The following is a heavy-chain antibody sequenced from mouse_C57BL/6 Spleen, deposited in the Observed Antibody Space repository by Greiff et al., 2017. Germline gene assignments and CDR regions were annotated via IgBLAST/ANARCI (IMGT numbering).Heavy chain of an antibody. CDR3: ARYYYGSSDRDYAMDD. CDR1: GYTFTSYW. J-gene: IGHJ4*01. CDR2: INPSNGGT. V-gene: IGHV1-53*01. Sequence: QVQLQQPGTELVKPGASVKLSCKASGYTFTSYWMHWVKQRPGQGLEWIGNINPSNGGTNYNEKFKSKATLTVDKSSSTAYMQLSSLPSEDSAVYYCARYYYGSSDRDYAMDDWGQGTSVTVSS. D-gene: IGHD1-1*01.